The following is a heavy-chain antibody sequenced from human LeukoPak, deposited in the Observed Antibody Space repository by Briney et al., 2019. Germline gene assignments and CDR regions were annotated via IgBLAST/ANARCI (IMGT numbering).Heavy chain of an antibody. Sequence: SETLSLTCAVYGGSFSGYYWDWIRQPPGKGLEWIGSIYHSGSTYYNPSLKSRVTISVDTSKNQFSLKLSSVTAADTAVYYCARVDYWGQGTLVTVSS. CDR1: GGSFSGYY. CDR3: ARVDY. CDR2: IYHSGST. J-gene: IGHJ4*02. V-gene: IGHV4-38-2*01.